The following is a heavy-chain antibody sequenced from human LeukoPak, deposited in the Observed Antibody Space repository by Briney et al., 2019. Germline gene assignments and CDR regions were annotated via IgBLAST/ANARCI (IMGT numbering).Heavy chain of an antibody. CDR2: IYYSGST. D-gene: IGHD5-12*01. CDR3: AREPGPYDSKPFDY. Sequence: SETLSLTCTVSGGSISSGDYYWSWIRQPPGKGLEWIGYIYYSGSTYYNPSLKSRVTISVDTSKNQFSLKLSSVTAADTAVYYCAREPGPYDSKPFDYWGQGTLVTVSS. J-gene: IGHJ4*02. V-gene: IGHV4-30-4*01. CDR1: GGSISSGDYY.